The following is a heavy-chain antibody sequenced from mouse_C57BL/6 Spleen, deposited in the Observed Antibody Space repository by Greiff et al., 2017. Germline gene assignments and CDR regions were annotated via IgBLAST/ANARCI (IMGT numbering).Heavy chain of an antibody. D-gene: IGHD2-2*01. V-gene: IGHV1-54*01. J-gene: IGHJ2*01. Sequence: QVHVKQSGAELVRPGTSVKVSCKASGYAFTNYLIEWVKQRPGQGLVWIGVINPGSGGTNYNEKFKGKATLTADKSSSTAYMQLSSLTSEDSAVYFCARSGYGYAIDYWGQGTTLTVSS. CDR1: GYAFTNYL. CDR2: INPGSGGT. CDR3: ARSGYGYAIDY.